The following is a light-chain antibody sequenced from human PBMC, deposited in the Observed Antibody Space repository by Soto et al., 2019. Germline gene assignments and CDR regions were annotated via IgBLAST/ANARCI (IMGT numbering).Light chain of an antibody. Sequence: DIEMTQSPATLSASVGDRVALTCRASQSIRGSLAWYQQNPGKTPRLLIYDASSMANGIPPRFSGSGFGTEFTLTISSLKSEDFAAYYFQQYNYRPRAFGQGTRVEIK. CDR3: QQYNYRPRA. J-gene: IGKJ5*01. CDR2: DAS. V-gene: IGKV3-15*01. CDR1: QSIRGS.